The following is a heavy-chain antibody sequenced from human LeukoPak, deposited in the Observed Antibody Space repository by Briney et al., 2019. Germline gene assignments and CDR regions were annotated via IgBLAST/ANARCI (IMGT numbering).Heavy chain of an antibody. V-gene: IGHV3-30-3*01. CDR2: ISYDGNIE. D-gene: IGHD1-1*01. J-gene: IGHJ4*02. CDR3: GRGTNGYGDY. Sequence: GGTLRLSCAASGFTFSGYTMYWVRQAPGKGLEWVAVISYDGNIEYCTDSVKGRFIISRDNSKNTLYLQMNSLRTEDTAVYYCGRGTNGYGDYWGQGTLVTVSS. CDR1: GFTFSGYT.